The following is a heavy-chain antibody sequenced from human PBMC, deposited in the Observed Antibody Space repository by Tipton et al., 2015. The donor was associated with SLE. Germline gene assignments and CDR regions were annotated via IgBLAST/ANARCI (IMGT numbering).Heavy chain of an antibody. Sequence: TLSLTCTVSGVSLSSHYWSWIRQSPGKGLEWIGYIHYSGTTNYNPSLKSRVTISVDTSKNQFSLKLSSVTATDTAVYYCARGHPGAFDIWGRGAMVTVSS. CDR3: ARGHPGAFDI. CDR2: IHYSGTT. V-gene: IGHV4-59*08. CDR1: GVSLSSHY. J-gene: IGHJ3*02.